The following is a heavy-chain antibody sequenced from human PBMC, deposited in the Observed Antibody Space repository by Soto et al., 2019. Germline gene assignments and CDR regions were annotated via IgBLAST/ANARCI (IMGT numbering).Heavy chain of an antibody. CDR1: GDTFTRYA. CDR2: INAGNGNT. V-gene: IGHV1-3*01. D-gene: IGHD6-13*01. CDR3: ASSNIAAAPYGMDV. J-gene: IGHJ6*02. Sequence: VQLVQSGAEVKKPGASVKVSCKASGDTFTRYAMHWVRQAPGQRLEWMGWINAGNGNTKYSQKFQGRVTITRDTSASTDYMELSSLRSEDTAVYYCASSNIAAAPYGMDVWGQGTTVIVSS.